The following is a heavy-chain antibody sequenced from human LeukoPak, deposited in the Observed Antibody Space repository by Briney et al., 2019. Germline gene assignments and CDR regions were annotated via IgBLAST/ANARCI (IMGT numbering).Heavy chain of an antibody. D-gene: IGHD2-21*02. J-gene: IGHJ5*02. CDR1: GGSISSYY. Sequence: SETLSLTCTVSGGSISSYYWSWIRQPPGKGLEWIGYIYYSGSTNYNPSLKSRVTISVDTSKNQFSLKLSSVTAADTAVYYCARGRRRVVTAARSWFDPWGQGTLVTVSS. CDR3: ARGRRRVVTAARSWFDP. CDR2: IYYSGST. V-gene: IGHV4-59*12.